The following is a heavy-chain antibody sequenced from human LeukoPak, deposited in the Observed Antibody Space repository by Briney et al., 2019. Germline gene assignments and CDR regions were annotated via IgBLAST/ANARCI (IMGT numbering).Heavy chain of an antibody. CDR2: IYHSGST. D-gene: IGHD3-22*01. CDR1: GYSISSGYY. V-gene: IGHV4-38-2*02. Sequence: SETLSLTCTVSGYSISSGYYWGWIRQPPGKGLEWIGSIYHSGSTYYNPSLKSRVTISVDTSKNQFSLKLSSVTAADTAVYYFASSPLDSSGYHIDIWGQGTMVTVSS. J-gene: IGHJ3*02. CDR3: ASSPLDSSGYHIDI.